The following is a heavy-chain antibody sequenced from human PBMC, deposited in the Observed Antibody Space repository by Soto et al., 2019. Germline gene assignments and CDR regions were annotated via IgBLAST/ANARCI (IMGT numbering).Heavy chain of an antibody. CDR1: GFTFSSYA. CDR3: AKYLGGGGFYFDY. CDR2: ISGSGGST. V-gene: IGHV3-23*01. J-gene: IGHJ4*02. D-gene: IGHD3-16*01. Sequence: EVQLLESGGGLVQPGGSLRLSCAASGFTFSSYAMSWVRQAPGKGLEWVSAISGSGGSTYYADSVKGRFTISRDNSKNTLYLQRNSLRAEDTAVYYCAKYLGGGGFYFDYWGQGTLVTVSS.